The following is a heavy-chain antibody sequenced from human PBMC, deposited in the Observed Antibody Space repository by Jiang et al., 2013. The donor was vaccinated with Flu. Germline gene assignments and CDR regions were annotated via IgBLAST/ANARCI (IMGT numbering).Heavy chain of an antibody. D-gene: IGHD6-19*01. J-gene: IGHJ4*02. CDR2: ISAYNGNT. V-gene: IGHV1-18*01. CDR3: ARDLGAAVAGTGNDY. Sequence: EWMGWISAYNGNTNYAQKLQGRVTMTTDTSTSTAYMELRSLRSDDTAVYYCARDLGAAVAGTGNDYWGQGTLVTVSS.